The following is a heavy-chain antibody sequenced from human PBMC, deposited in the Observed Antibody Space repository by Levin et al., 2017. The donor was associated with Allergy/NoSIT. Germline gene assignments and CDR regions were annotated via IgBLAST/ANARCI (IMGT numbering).Heavy chain of an antibody. V-gene: IGHV1-18*01. J-gene: IGHJ5*02. CDR2: ISGYNGDT. CDR1: GYTFTSNG. Sequence: ASVKVSCKASGYTFTSNGISWVRQAPGQGLEWMGWISGYNGDTNYAQNLQGRVTMTTDTYTSTAYLALRSLRSDDTAVYYWARDYGSGSYYSTWGQGTLVTVSS. D-gene: IGHD3-10*01. CDR3: ARDYGSGSYYST.